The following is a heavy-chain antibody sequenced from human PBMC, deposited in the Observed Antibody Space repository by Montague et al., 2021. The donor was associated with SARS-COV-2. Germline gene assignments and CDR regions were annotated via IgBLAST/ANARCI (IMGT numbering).Heavy chain of an antibody. V-gene: IGHV4-59*01. CDR2: IDNSGRT. CDR3: ARHGGNDAFDL. J-gene: IGHJ3*01. Sequence: SETLSLTCTASGGSIGAYYWSWIRQPPGKGLEWIGYIDNSGRTNHNPSLESRVTMLVDTSKNQFSLKLNSVTAADTAVYYCARHGGNDAFDLWGRGTMVTVSS. D-gene: IGHD4-23*01. CDR1: GGSIGAYY.